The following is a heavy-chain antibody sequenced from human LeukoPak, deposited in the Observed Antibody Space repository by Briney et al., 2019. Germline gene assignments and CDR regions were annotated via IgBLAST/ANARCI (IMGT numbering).Heavy chain of an antibody. CDR3: AREKATYYFDY. Sequence: VKVSCKASGGTFSSYAISWVRQAPGQGLEWMGGIIPIFGTASYAQKFQGRVTITADESTSTAYMELSSLRSEDTAVYYCAREKATYYFDYWGQGTLVTVSS. J-gene: IGHJ4*02. CDR1: GGTFSSYA. V-gene: IGHV1-69*01. CDR2: IIPIFGTA. D-gene: IGHD5-24*01.